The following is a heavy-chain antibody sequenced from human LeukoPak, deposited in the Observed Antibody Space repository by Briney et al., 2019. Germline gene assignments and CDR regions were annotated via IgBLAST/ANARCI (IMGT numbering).Heavy chain of an antibody. CDR1: GDSLSSPNYS. Sequence: PSETLSLTCTVSGDSLSSPNYSWGWIRQPRGKGLEWIGSIYYSGRTYYHPSLKSRVTISVDTSKIQFSLKLSSVTAADTAVYYCASDLYSGYDKYYFDYWGQGTLVTVSS. J-gene: IGHJ4*02. D-gene: IGHD5-12*01. CDR2: IYYSGRT. CDR3: ASDLYSGYDKYYFDY. V-gene: IGHV4-39*07.